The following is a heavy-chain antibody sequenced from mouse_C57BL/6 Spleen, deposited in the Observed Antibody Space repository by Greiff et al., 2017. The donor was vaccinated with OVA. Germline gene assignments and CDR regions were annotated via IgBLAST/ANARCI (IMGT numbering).Heavy chain of an antibody. J-gene: IGHJ4*01. CDR1: GFTFSDYG. D-gene: IGHD1-1*01. Sequence: EVKLMESGGGLVKPGGSLKLSCAASGFTFSDYGMHWVRQAPEQGLEWVAYISSGSSTIYYADTVKGRFTISRDNAKNTLFLQMTSLRSEDTAMYYCARGAVVAHYYAMDYWGQGTSVTVSS. V-gene: IGHV5-17*01. CDR2: ISSGSSTI. CDR3: ARGAVVAHYYAMDY.